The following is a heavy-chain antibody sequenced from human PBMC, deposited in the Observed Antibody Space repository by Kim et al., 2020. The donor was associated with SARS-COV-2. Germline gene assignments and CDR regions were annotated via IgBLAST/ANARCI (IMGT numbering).Heavy chain of an antibody. CDR1: GGSISSYY. CDR2: IYYSGTT. CDR3: ARGAGYDILTGSYRGLYYYYGMDV. D-gene: IGHD3-9*01. J-gene: IGHJ6*02. V-gene: IGHV4-59*01. Sequence: SETLSLTCTVSGGSISSYYWSWIRRPPGKGLEWIGYIYYSGTTNYNPSLKSRVTISVDTSKNQFSLKLSSVTAADTAVYYCARGAGYDILTGSYRGLYYYYGMDVWGQGTTVTVSS.